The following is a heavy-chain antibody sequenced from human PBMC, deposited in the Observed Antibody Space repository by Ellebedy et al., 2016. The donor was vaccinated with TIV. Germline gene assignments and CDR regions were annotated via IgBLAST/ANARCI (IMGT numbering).Heavy chain of an antibody. D-gene: IGHD2-15*01. Sequence: GGSLRLSXAPSGFTSRNYAMSWVRQAPGKGLEWVSAISGSGGSTYYADSVKGRFTISRDNSKNTLYLQMNSLRAEDTAVYYCAKEPVAARFGYFDYWGQGTLVTVSS. J-gene: IGHJ4*02. CDR1: GFTSRNYA. CDR3: AKEPVAARFGYFDY. V-gene: IGHV3-23*01. CDR2: ISGSGGST.